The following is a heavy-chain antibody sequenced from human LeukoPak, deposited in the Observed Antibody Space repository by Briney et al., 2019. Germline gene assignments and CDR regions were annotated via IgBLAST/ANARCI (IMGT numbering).Heavy chain of an antibody. CDR3: ASHDYGGYSGLDV. CDR1: GGSISSGSYY. J-gene: IGHJ6*04. CDR2: IYTSGST. Sequence: SETLSLTCTVSGGSISSGSYYWSWIRQPAGKGLEWIGRIYTSGSTNYNPSLKSRVTMSVDTSKNQFSLKLSSMTAADTAVYYCASHDYGGYSGLDVWGKGTTVTVSS. V-gene: IGHV4-61*02. D-gene: IGHD4-23*01.